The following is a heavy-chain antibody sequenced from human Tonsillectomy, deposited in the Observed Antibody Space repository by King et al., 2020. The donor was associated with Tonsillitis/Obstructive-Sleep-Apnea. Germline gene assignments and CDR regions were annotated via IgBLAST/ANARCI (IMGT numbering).Heavy chain of an antibody. J-gene: IGHJ6*03. Sequence: QLVQSGGGLIQPGGSLRLSCAASGFTVSSNYMSWVRQAPGKGLEWVSVINSGGSTYYADSVKGRFTISRDNSKNTLYLQMNSLRAEDTAVYYFARGPDVDTAIVGYMDVWGKGTTVTVSS. CDR2: INSGGST. D-gene: IGHD5-18*01. CDR3: ARGPDVDTAIVGYMDV. CDR1: GFTVSSNY. V-gene: IGHV3-53*01.